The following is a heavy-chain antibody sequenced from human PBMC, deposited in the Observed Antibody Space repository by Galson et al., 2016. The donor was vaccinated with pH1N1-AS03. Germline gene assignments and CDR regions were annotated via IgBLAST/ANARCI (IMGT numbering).Heavy chain of an antibody. CDR1: GYTFTSYA. Sequence: SVKVSCKASGYTFTSYAMHWVRQVPGQGLEWMGWINAGNGDTKYSQKFQGRVTITRDTSASMAYMGLSSLRSEDTAVYYCARSDYGDYVDYWGQGTLVTVSS. D-gene: IGHD4-17*01. CDR2: INAGNGDT. CDR3: ARSDYGDYVDY. V-gene: IGHV1-3*01. J-gene: IGHJ4*02.